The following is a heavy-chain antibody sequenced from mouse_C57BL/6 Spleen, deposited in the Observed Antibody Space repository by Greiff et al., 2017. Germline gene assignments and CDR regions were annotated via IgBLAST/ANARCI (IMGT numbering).Heavy chain of an antibody. D-gene: IGHD2-5*01. J-gene: IGHJ4*01. CDR3: AREGYSNPYYAMDY. CDR1: GYSITSGYY. CDR2: ISYDGSN. V-gene: IGHV3-6*01. Sequence: ESGPGLVKPSQSLSLTCSVTGYSITSGYYWNWIRQFPGNKLEWMGYISYDGSNNYNPSLKNRISITRDTSKNQFFLKLNSVTTEDTATYYCAREGYSNPYYAMDYWGQGTSVTVSS.